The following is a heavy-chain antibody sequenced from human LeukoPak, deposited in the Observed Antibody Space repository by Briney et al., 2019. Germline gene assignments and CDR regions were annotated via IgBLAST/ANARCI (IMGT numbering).Heavy chain of an antibody. CDR1: GFTFSSYA. V-gene: IGHV3-30*04. Sequence: GGSLRLSCAASGFTFSSYAMHWVRQAPGKGLEWVAVLSYDGSNKYYADSVKGRFTISRDNSKNTLYLQMNSLRAEDTAVYYCARVDTAMAFDYWGQGTLVTVSS. CDR2: LSYDGSNK. D-gene: IGHD5-18*01. J-gene: IGHJ4*02. CDR3: ARVDTAMAFDY.